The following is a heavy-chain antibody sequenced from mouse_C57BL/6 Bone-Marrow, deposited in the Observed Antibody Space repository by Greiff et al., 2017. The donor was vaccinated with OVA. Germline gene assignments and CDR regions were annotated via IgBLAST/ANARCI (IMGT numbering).Heavy chain of an antibody. V-gene: IGHV1-55*01. CDR2: IYPGSGST. CDR1: GYTFTSYW. Sequence: VQLQQPGAELVQPGASVTMSCKASGYTFTSYWITWVKQRPGQGLEWIGDIYPGSGSTNYNEKFKSKATLTVDTASSTAYMQLSILTSEGSAVYYRARHYDRDYWGQGTSVTVSS. J-gene: IGHJ4*01. CDR3: ARHYDRDY.